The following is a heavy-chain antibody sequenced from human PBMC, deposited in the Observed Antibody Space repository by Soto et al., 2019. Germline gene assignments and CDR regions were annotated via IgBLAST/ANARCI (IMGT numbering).Heavy chain of an antibody. Sequence: QVQLVQSGAEVKKPGDSVKVYCKASGYTFTSYYMHWVRQAPGQGFEWMGIINPSGGSTSYAQKFQGRVTMTRDTSTSTVYMELSSLRSEDTAVYYCARDHRHTMIVVVRTSFDYWGQGTLVTVSS. CDR3: ARDHRHTMIVVVRTSFDY. J-gene: IGHJ4*02. CDR1: GYTFTSYY. V-gene: IGHV1-46*01. D-gene: IGHD3-22*01. CDR2: INPSGGST.